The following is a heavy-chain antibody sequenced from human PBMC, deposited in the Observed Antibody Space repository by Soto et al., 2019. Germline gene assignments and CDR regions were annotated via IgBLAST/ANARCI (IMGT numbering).Heavy chain of an antibody. CDR1: RFTFSSYV. J-gene: IGHJ4*02. V-gene: IGHV3-23*01. CDR2: ISGSGGTT. Sequence: PAGSLRLSCVSSRFTFSSYVLNWVRQAPGRGLEWVSAISGSGGTTYYADSVKGRFTISRDNSKNTLYLQMNSLRAEDTAVYYWASLDYCGQGTLGTVSS. CDR3: ASLDY.